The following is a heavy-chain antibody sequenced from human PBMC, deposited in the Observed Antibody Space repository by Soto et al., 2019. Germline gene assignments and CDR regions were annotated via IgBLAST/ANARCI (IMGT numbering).Heavy chain of an antibody. CDR2: ISGSGGST. V-gene: IGHV3-23*01. D-gene: IGHD3-10*01. J-gene: IGHJ4*02. CDR1: GFTFSSYA. CDR3: AKDPELLWFGESKRDRFDY. Sequence: EVQLLESGGGLVQPGGSLRLSCAASGFTFSSYAMSWVRQAPGKGLEWVSAISGSGGSTYYADSVKGRFTISRDNSKNTLYLQMNSLRAEDTAVYYCAKDPELLWFGESKRDRFDYWGQGTLVTVSS.